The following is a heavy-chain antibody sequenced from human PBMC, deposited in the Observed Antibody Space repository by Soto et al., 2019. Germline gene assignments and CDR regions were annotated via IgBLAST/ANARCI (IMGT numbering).Heavy chain of an antibody. J-gene: IGHJ4*02. V-gene: IGHV3-30*18. CDR3: AKREYQLQYNPFDY. Sequence: QVQLVESGGGVVQPGRSLRLSCAASGFTFSSYGMHWVRQAPGEGLEWVAVISYDGSNKYYADSVKGRFTISRDNSKNTLYLQMNSLRAEDTAVYYCAKREYQLQYNPFDYWGQGTLVTVSS. CDR1: GFTFSSYG. D-gene: IGHD2-2*02. CDR2: ISYDGSNK.